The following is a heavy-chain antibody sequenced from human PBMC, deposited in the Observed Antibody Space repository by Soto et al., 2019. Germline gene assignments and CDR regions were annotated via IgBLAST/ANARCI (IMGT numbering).Heavy chain of an antibody. CDR1: GDSISGSYF. CDR3: ARGDIIRGSPIDS. CDR2: IYLGGRT. J-gene: IGHJ4*02. V-gene: IGHV4-30-2*01. Sequence: QVQLPESASGLVKPSETLSLICGVSGDSISGSYFWHWIRRPPGGGLEWVGYIYLGGRTHYNPSLGSRITMSVDTSKNMFSLTLTEVTAADSALYYCARGDIIRGSPIDSWGQGTLVTVS. D-gene: IGHD3-10*01.